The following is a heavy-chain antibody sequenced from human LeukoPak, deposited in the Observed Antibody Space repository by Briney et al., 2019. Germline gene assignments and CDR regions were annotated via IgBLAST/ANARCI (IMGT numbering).Heavy chain of an antibody. J-gene: IGHJ4*02. CDR1: GYTFTGYY. CDR3: ARGDIMGVTDYRYFDF. Sequence: GASVKVSCKASGYTFTGYYMHWVRQAPGQGLEWMGWINPNSGGTNYAQKFQGRVTMTRDTSISTAYMELSRLRSDDTAVYYCARGDIMGVTDYRYFDFWGQGTLVTVSS. D-gene: IGHD1-26*01. V-gene: IGHV1-2*02. CDR2: INPNSGGT.